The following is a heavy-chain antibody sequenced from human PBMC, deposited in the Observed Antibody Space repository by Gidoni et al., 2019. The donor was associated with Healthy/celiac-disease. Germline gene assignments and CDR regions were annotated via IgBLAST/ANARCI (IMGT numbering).Heavy chain of an antibody. J-gene: IGHJ4*02. D-gene: IGHD5-12*01. CDR3: ARANHFDY. CDR1: GFTFSSYA. V-gene: IGHV3-30-3*01. Sequence: RLSCAASGFTFSSYAMHWVRQAPGKGLEWVAVISYDGSNKYYADSVKGRFTISRDNSKNTLYLQMNSLRAEDTAVYYCARANHFDYWGQGTLVTVSS. CDR2: ISYDGSNK.